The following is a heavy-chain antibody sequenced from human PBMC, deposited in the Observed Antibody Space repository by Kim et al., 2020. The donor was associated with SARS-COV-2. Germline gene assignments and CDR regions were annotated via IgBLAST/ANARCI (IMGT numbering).Heavy chain of an antibody. Sequence: GGSLRLSCAASGFTFSSYSMNWVRQAPGKGLEWVSSISSSSYIYYADSVKGRFTISRDNAKNSLYLQMNSLRAEDTAVYYCARGIVVVPAAISYFDYWGQGTLVTVSS. J-gene: IGHJ4*02. V-gene: IGHV3-21*01. CDR2: ISSSSYI. D-gene: IGHD2-2*01. CDR3: ARGIVVVPAAISYFDY. CDR1: GFTFSSYS.